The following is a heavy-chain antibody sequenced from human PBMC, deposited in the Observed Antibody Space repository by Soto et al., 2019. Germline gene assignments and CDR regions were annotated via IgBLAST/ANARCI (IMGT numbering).Heavy chain of an antibody. CDR2: ISGSGGST. CDR3: AKDLTSLEWLLYNSILDY. Sequence: GGSLRLSCAASGFTFSSYAMSWVRQAPGKGLEWVSAISGSGGSTYYADSVKGRFTISRDNSKNTLYLQMNSLRAEDTAVYYCAKDLTSLEWLLYNSILDYWGQGTLVTVSS. J-gene: IGHJ4*02. CDR1: GFTFSSYA. D-gene: IGHD3-3*01. V-gene: IGHV3-23*01.